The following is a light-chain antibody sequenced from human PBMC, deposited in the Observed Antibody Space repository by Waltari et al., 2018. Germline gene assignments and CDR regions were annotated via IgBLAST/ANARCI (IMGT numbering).Light chain of an antibody. CDR3: ASYTSGSTHVA. J-gene: IGLJ2*01. Sequence: QSALTQPASVSGSPGQSITISCTGTSSDIGAYHYVSWYQQFPGKAPKLIIYDVSKRPSGVSNRFSCSKSGDSASLTISGLQVDDEAHYHCASYTSGSTHVAFGGGTQVTVL. CDR2: DVS. V-gene: IGLV2-14*01. CDR1: SSDIGAYHY.